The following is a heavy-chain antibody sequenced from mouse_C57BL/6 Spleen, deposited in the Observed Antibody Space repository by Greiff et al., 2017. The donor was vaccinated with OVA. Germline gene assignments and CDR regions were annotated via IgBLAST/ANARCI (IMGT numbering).Heavy chain of an antibody. CDR2: ISNGGGST. CDR3: ARQGSNSWFAY. Sequence: EVKLMESGGGLVQPGGSLKLSCAASGFTFSDYYMYWVRQTPEKRLEWVAYISNGGGSTYYPDTVKGRFTISRDNAKNTMYLQMSRLKAEDTAMYYCARQGSNSWFAYWGQGTLVTVSA. J-gene: IGHJ3*01. CDR1: GFTFSDYY. D-gene: IGHD2-5*01. V-gene: IGHV5-12*01.